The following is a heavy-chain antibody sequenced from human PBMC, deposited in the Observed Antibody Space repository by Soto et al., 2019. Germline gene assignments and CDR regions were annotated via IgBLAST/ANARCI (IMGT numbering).Heavy chain of an antibody. V-gene: IGHV4-31*03. J-gene: IGHJ4*02. D-gene: IGHD5-18*01. Sequence: QVQLQESGPGLVKPSQTLSLTCTVSGGSISCGGYYWSWIRQHPGKGLEWIGYIYYSGSTYYNPSLKRRVTISVDTSKNQFSLKLSSVTAADTAVYYCVREDYSYGPYYFDYWGQGTLVTVSS. CDR3: VREDYSYGPYYFDY. CDR2: IYYSGST. CDR1: GGSISCGGYY.